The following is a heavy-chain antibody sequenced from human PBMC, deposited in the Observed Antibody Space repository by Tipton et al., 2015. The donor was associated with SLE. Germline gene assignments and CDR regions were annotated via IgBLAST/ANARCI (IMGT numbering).Heavy chain of an antibody. Sequence: TLSLTCTVSGGSISSGSYYWSWIRQPAGKGLEWIGCFSNTGSTNFNPSLKSRVTISVDTSKNQFSLKLTSVTAADTAVYYCARDREMAGAFDIWGQGTMVTVSS. CDR1: GGSISSGSYY. CDR3: ARDREMAGAFDI. J-gene: IGHJ3*02. V-gene: IGHV4-61*10. D-gene: IGHD5-24*01. CDR2: FSNTGST.